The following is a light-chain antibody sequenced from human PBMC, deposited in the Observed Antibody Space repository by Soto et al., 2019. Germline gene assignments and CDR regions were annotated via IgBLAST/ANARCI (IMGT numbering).Light chain of an antibody. Sequence: QSVLTQPASVSGSPGQSITISCTGTSSDIGAYNFVSWYQQHPGKAPKLMLYDVNIRPSGVSNRFSGSKSGNTASLTISGLKAEDEDDYYCTSWTTSTTMIFGGGTQLTVL. CDR1: SSDIGAYNF. CDR2: DVN. J-gene: IGLJ7*01. V-gene: IGLV2-14*03. CDR3: TSWTTSTTMI.